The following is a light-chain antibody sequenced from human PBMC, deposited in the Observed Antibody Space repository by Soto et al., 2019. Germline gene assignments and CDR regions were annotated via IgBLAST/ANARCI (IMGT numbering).Light chain of an antibody. J-gene: IGKJ5*01. CDR2: GAS. V-gene: IGKV3-15*01. CDR1: QNVLSN. CDR3: HQYNNWPIT. Sequence: EIVMTQSPVTLSVSPGERATLSCRASQNVLSNLAWYQQKPGQSPRLLIYGASARATGIPARFSGSGSGTEFTLTITSLHSEAFALHYCHQYNNWPITFGQGTRLEIK.